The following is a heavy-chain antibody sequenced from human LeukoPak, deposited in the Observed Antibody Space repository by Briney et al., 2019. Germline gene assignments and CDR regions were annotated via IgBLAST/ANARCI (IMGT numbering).Heavy chain of an antibody. J-gene: IGHJ4*02. CDR2: IRSKAYGGTT. CDR3: TGHLYYYDSSGYLFDY. Sequence: GGSLRLSCTASGFTFGDYAMSWFRQAPGRGLEWVGFIRSKAYGGTTEYAASVKGRFTISRDDSKSIAYLQMNSLKTEDTAVYYCTGHLYYYDSSGYLFDYWGQGTLVTVSS. CDR1: GFTFGDYA. V-gene: IGHV3-49*03. D-gene: IGHD3-22*01.